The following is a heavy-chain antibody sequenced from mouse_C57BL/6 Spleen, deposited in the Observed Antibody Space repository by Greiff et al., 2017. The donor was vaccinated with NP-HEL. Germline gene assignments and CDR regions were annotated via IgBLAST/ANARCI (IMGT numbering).Heavy chain of an antibody. CDR2: IYPGSGST. V-gene: IGHV1-55*01. CDR1: GYTFTSYW. J-gene: IGHJ4*01. Sequence: VQLQQPGAELVKPGASVKMSCKASGYTFTSYWITWVKQRPGQGLEWIGDIYPGSGSTNYNEKFKSKATLTVDTSSSTAYMQLSSLTSEDSAVYYCASKDYYGSSYEAMDYWGQGTSVTVSS. CDR3: ASKDYYGSSYEAMDY. D-gene: IGHD1-1*01.